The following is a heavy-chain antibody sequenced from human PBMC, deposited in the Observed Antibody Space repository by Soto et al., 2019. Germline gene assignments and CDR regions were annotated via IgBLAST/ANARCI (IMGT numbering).Heavy chain of an antibody. CDR3: AKNYYGSGSYYNPVDY. CDR2: ISGSGGST. Sequence: QSGGSLRLSCAASGFTFSSYAMSWVRQAPGKGLEWVSGISGSGGSTYYADSVKGRFTISRDNSKNTLYLQMNSLRAEDTAVYYCAKNYYGSGSYYNPVDYWGQGTLVTVSS. J-gene: IGHJ4*02. V-gene: IGHV3-23*01. CDR1: GFTFSSYA. D-gene: IGHD3-10*01.